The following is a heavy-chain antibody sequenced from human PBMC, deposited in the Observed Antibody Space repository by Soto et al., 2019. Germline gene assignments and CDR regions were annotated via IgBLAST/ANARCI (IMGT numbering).Heavy chain of an antibody. CDR1: SGPDRSHN. CDR3: VRQGIDYLHGLVDV. J-gene: IGHJ6*02. Sequence: QVQLQQSGPRLVKPSETLSLTCTVSSGPDRSHNWGWIRQPPGRGLEWIGYVYYTGHTAYNPSLRGRVTISADTSTNDISLTLTSVTAADTAGYYCVRQGIDYLHGLVDVWGQGTTVSVSS. CDR2: VYYTGHT. D-gene: IGHD4-17*01. V-gene: IGHV4-59*08.